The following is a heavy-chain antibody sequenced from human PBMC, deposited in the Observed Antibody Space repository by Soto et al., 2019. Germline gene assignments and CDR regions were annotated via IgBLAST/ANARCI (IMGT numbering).Heavy chain of an antibody. CDR1: GYTFTTYG. CDR2: ISGYNGHT. D-gene: IGHD3-16*01. V-gene: IGHV1-18*01. Sequence: QVQLVQSGAEVRKPGASVKVSCKASGYTFTTYGISWVRQAPGQGLEWMGWISGYNGHTKYAQKFQGRVTMTTDTATSTVSRDLRSLRSADTAVYYCAREGEMPYYYYGLDVWGQGTTVTVSS. J-gene: IGHJ6*02. CDR3: AREGEMPYYYYGLDV.